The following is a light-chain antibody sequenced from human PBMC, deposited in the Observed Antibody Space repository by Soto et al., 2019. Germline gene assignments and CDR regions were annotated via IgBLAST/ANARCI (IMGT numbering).Light chain of an antibody. Sequence: QSVLTQPASVSGSPGQSITISCTGTSRDVGAYDYVSWYQQYPGKAPKLMIYEVSNRPSGVSNRFSGSKSGNTASLTISGLQAEDEADYYCTSYIRSSTLDYVFGTGTKVTVL. J-gene: IGLJ1*01. V-gene: IGLV2-14*01. CDR2: EVS. CDR1: SRDVGAYDY. CDR3: TSYIRSSTLDYV.